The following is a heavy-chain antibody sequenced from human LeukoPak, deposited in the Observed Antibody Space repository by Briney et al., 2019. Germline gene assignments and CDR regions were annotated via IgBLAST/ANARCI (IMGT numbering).Heavy chain of an antibody. J-gene: IGHJ4*02. V-gene: IGHV1-46*01. Sequence: ASVKVSCKASGYTFTSYYMHWVRQAPGQGLEWMGIINPSGGSTGYAQKFQGRVTMTRDTSTSTVYMEVSSLRSEDTAVYYCARGTANFWSGYSSHFDYWGQGTLVTVSS. D-gene: IGHD3-3*01. CDR2: INPSGGST. CDR1: GYTFTSYY. CDR3: ARGTANFWSGYSSHFDY.